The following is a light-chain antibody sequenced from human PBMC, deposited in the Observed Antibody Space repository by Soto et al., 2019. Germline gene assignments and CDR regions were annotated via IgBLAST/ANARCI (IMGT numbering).Light chain of an antibody. CDR3: QQRSGWPST. J-gene: IGKJ4*01. CDR2: DAS. V-gene: IGKV3-11*01. Sequence: EIVLTQSPATLSLSPGDRATLSCRASQSVGSYLVWYQQRPGQAPRLLIYDASNRATGIPARFSGSGSGTDLTPPISRLEPEDFAVYYCQQRSGWPSTFGGGTKVEIK. CDR1: QSVGSY.